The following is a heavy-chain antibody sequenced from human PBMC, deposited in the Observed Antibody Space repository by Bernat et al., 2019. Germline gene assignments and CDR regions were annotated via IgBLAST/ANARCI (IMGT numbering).Heavy chain of an antibody. V-gene: IGHV4-30-4*01. CDR2: VSHSGST. CDR1: GGSISSGDYY. J-gene: IGHJ4*02. CDR3: ARAQLGHCSGNWCYRTFDS. D-gene: IGHD3-22*01. Sequence: QVQLQESGPGLVKPSQTLSLTCTVSGGSISSGDYYWSWIRQPPGKGLEWIGYVSHSGSTTYNPSLKSRATISVDTSKNRFSLKLSSVTAADTAVYYCARAQLGHCSGNWCYRTFDSWGRGTLVTVSS.